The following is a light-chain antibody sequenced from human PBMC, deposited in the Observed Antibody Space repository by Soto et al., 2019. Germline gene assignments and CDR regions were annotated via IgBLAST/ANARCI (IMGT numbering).Light chain of an antibody. J-gene: IGKJ4*01. CDR1: QSVSSNY. CDR3: QQYGSSPKLT. V-gene: IGKV3-20*01. CDR2: GAT. Sequence: EIVLTQSPGTLSLSPGERATLSCRASQSVSSNYLAWYQQKPGEATRLLIYGATSRASGIPDRFSGSGSRTDFTLTSSRLEPEDVAVYYCQQYGSSPKLTFGGGTKVEIK.